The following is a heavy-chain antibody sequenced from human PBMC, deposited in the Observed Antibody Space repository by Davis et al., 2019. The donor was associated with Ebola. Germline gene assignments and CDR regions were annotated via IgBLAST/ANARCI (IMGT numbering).Heavy chain of an antibody. CDR3: ARDSSGTNYYYYGLDA. J-gene: IGHJ6*02. Sequence: ASVKVSCKASGYTFTSYGISWLRQAPGQGLEWMGWISADNGNTNSAQKLQDRVTMTTDTSPSTAYMELWSLRYDDTAVYYCARDSSGTNYYYYGLDAWGQGTTVTVSS. CDR1: GYTFTSYG. D-gene: IGHD1-26*01. V-gene: IGHV1-18*04. CDR2: ISADNGNT.